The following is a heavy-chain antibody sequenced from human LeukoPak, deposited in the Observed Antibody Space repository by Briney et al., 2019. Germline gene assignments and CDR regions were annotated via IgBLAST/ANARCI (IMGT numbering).Heavy chain of an antibody. CDR1: GYTFTSYD. CDR2: MNPNSGNT. V-gene: IGHV1-8*01. J-gene: IGHJ6*02. D-gene: IGHD6-13*01. Sequence: ASVKVSCKASGYTFTSYDINWVRQATGQGLEWMGWMNPNSGNTGYAQKFQGRVTMTRNTSISTACMELSSLRSEDTAVYYCARGGYSSSWYGKYYYYYGMDVWGQGTTVTVSS. CDR3: ARGGYSSSWYGKYYYYYGMDV.